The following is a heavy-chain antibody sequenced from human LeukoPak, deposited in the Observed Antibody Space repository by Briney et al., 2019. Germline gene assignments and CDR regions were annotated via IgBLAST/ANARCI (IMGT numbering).Heavy chain of an antibody. CDR1: GGTFSSYA. J-gene: IGHJ6*03. CDR2: IIPIFGTA. Sequence: SVKVSCKASGGTFSSYAISWVRQAPGQGLEWMGGIIPIFGTANYAQKFQGRVTITADKSTSTAYMELSSLRSEDTAVYYCARSYYYDSSGYSYYYYYMDVWGKGTTVTVSS. D-gene: IGHD3-22*01. CDR3: ARSYYYDSSGYSYYYYYMDV. V-gene: IGHV1-69*06.